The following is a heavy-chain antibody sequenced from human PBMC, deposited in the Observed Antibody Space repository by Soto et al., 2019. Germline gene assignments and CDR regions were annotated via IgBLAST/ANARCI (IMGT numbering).Heavy chain of an antibody. CDR2: IYYSGST. CDR3: AGARVYYYGSGSKDDAFDI. CDR1: GGSISSGGYY. D-gene: IGHD3-10*01. Sequence: SETLSLTCTVSGGSISSGGYYWSWIRHHPGKGLEWIGYIYYSGSTYYNPSLKSRVTISVDTSKNQFSLKLSSVTAADTAVYYCAGARVYYYGSGSKDDAFDIWGQGTMVTVSS. V-gene: IGHV4-31*03. J-gene: IGHJ3*02.